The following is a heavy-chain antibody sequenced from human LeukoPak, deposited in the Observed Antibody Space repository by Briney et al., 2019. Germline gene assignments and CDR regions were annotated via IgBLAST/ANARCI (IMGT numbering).Heavy chain of an antibody. D-gene: IGHD2-15*01. CDR1: GGSFSGYY. Sequence: SETLSLTCAVYGGSFSGYYWSWIRQPPGKGLEWIGEINHSGSTNYNPSLRSRVTISVDTSKNQFSLKLSSVTAADTAVYYCASAGYCSGGSCHPHYFGYWGQGTLVTVSS. V-gene: IGHV4-34*01. J-gene: IGHJ4*02. CDR2: INHSGST. CDR3: ASAGYCSGGSCHPHYFGY.